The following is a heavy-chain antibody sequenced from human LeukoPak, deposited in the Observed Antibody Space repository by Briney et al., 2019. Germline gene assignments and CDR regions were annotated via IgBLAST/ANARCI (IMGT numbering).Heavy chain of an antibody. V-gene: IGHV4-30-4*01. CDR1: GGSISSGDYY. CDR2: IYYSGST. D-gene: IGHD1-26*01. J-gene: IGHJ4*02. CDR3: ARWGAGPRTFDY. Sequence: PSQTLSLTCTVSGGSISSGDYYWSWIRQPPGKGLEWIGYIYYSGSTYYNPSLKSRVTISVDTSKNQFSLKLSSVTAADTAVYYCARWGAGPRTFDYWGQGTLVTASS.